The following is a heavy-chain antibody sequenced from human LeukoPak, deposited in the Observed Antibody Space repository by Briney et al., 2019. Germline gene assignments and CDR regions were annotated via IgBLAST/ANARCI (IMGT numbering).Heavy chain of an antibody. V-gene: IGHV4-59*01. CDR1: GGSISSYY. Sequence: SETLSLTXTVSGGSISSYYWSWIRQPPGKGLEWIGYIYYSGSTNYNPSLKGRVTISVDTSKNQFSLKLSSVTAADTAAYYCARVSTANWFDPWGQRTLVTVSS. CDR3: ARVSTANWFDP. CDR2: IYYSGST. J-gene: IGHJ5*02. D-gene: IGHD3-16*02.